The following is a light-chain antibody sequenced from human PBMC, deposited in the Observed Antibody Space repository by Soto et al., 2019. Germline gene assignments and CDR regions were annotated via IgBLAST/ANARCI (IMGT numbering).Light chain of an antibody. CDR3: QAWDSSTANV. Sequence: SYELTQPPSVSVSPGQTASITCSGDKLGDKYACWYQQKPGQSPVLVIYQDSKRPSGIPERFSGSNSGNTATLTISGTQAMDEADYYCQAWDSSTANVFGGGTKVIVL. CDR1: KLGDKY. CDR2: QDS. J-gene: IGLJ2*01. V-gene: IGLV3-1*01.